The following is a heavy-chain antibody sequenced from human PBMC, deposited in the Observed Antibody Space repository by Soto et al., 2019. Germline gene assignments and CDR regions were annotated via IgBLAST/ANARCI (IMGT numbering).Heavy chain of an antibody. D-gene: IGHD6-13*01. J-gene: IGHJ6*02. CDR1: GGSFSGYY. CDR2: INHSGST. V-gene: IGHV4-34*01. Sequence: QVQLQQWGAGLLKPSETLSLTCAVYGGSFSGYYWSWIRQPPGKGLEWIGEINHSGSTNYNPSLKRRVTISVDTSKHQFSLKLSSVTAADTAVYYCARGVAAAGGDVGWGIYYYYGMDVWGQGTTVTVSS. CDR3: ARGVAAAGGDVGWGIYYYYGMDV.